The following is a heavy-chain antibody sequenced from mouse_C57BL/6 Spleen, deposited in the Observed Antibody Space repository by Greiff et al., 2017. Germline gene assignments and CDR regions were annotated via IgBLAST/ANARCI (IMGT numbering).Heavy chain of an antibody. CDR2: ISYSGST. CDR1: GYSITSGYD. J-gene: IGHJ4*01. CDR3: ARAGDYDFYYAMDD. D-gene: IGHD2-4*01. V-gene: IGHV3-1*01. Sequence: EVQLQQSGPGMVKPSQSLPLTCTVTGYSITSGYDWHWIRHFPGNKLEWMGYISYSGSTNYNPSLKSRISITHDTSKNHFFLKLNSVTTEDTATYYCARAGDYDFYYAMDDWGQGTSVTVAS.